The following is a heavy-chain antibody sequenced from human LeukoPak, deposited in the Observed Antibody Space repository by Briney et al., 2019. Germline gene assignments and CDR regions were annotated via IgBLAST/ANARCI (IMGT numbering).Heavy chain of an antibody. J-gene: IGHJ4*02. D-gene: IGHD3-22*01. V-gene: IGHV3-48*02. Sequence: GGSLRLSCAASGFTFSRYNMNWVHQAPGKGLEWVSYISSSSSTIYYADSVKGRFTISRDNAKNSLYLQMNSLRDEDTAVYYCARDAQPYYYDSSGYSYWGQGTLVTVSS. CDR1: GFTFSRYN. CDR3: ARDAQPYYYDSSGYSY. CDR2: ISSSSSTI.